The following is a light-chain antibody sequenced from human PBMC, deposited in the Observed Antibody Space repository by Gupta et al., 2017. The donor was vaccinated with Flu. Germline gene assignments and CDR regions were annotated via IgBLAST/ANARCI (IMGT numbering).Light chain of an antibody. Sequence: PATLSLSPGERATLSCRASQSVSDFLAWYQQKPGQAPRLLIYDASNRAPGIPARFGASGSGTDFTLTISRLESEDFAVYYCQQRNSWPPTFGQGTKLEIK. J-gene: IGKJ2*01. CDR3: QQRNSWPPT. V-gene: IGKV3-11*01. CDR1: QSVSDF. CDR2: DAS.